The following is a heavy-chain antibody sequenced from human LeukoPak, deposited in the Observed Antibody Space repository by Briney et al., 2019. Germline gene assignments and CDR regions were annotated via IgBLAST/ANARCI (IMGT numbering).Heavy chain of an antibody. CDR2: INPSGGST. CDR1: GYTFTSYY. V-gene: IGHV1-46*01. CDR3: ARGLYIVVVPAANGQGWFDP. J-gene: IGHJ5*02. D-gene: IGHD2-2*01. Sequence: ASVKVSSKASGYTFTSYYMHWVRQAPGQGLEWMGIINPSGGSTSYAQKFQGRVTMTRDTSTSTVYMELSSLRSEDTAVYYCARGLYIVVVPAANGQGWFDPWGQGTLVTVSS.